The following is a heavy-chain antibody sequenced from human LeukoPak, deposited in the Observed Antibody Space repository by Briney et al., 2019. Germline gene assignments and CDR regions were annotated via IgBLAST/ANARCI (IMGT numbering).Heavy chain of an antibody. J-gene: IGHJ2*01. CDR1: GFTFSSYA. CDR2: ISHDGSNK. Sequence: PGRSLRLSCAASGFTFSSYAMHWVRQAPGKGLEWVAVISHDGSNKYYADSVKGRFTISRDNSKNTLYLQMNSLRAEDTAVYYCARNGGDYVFWYFDLWGRGTLVTVSS. CDR3: ARNGGDYVFWYFDL. D-gene: IGHD4-17*01. V-gene: IGHV3-30-3*01.